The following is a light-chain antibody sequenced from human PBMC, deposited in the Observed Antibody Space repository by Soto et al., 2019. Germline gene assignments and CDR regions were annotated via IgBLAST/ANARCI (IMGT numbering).Light chain of an antibody. J-gene: IGKJ5*01. CDR3: QQYNTWLST. Sequence: EIVMTQSPATMSVSPGERATLSCRASQSVSSNLAWYQQKPGQAPRRLIYGASTRATGIPARFSGSGSGTEFTLTTRILQSEDFAVYYCQQYNTWLSTFGQGKRLEIK. CDR2: GAS. V-gene: IGKV3-15*01. CDR1: QSVSSN.